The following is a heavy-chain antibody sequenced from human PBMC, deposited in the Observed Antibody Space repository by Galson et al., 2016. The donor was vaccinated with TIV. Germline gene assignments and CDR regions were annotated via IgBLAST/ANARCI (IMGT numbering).Heavy chain of an antibody. CDR3: ARVVGRFLEWSDYWYFDV. CDR1: GYIFANYY. CDR2: INPDSGDT. Sequence: SVKVSCKASGYIFANYYMHWMRQAPGEGLEWMGWINPDSGDTSFAQKFQGRLTMTRDTSIATAYMDLSRLTSGDTAVYYCARVVGRFLEWSDYWYFDVWGRGTQVTVSS. D-gene: IGHD3-3*01. V-gene: IGHV1-2*02. J-gene: IGHJ2*01.